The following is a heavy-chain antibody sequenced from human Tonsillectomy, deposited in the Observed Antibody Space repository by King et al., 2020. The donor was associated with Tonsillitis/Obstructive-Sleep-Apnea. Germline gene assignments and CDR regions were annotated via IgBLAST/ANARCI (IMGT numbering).Heavy chain of an antibody. D-gene: IGHD3/OR15-3a*01. V-gene: IGHV4-34*01. CDR3: ARGRGVLDHSPGY. CDR2: INHSGST. Sequence: VQLQQWGAGLLKPSETLSLTCAVYGGSFSGYYWSWIRQPPGKGLEWIGEINHSGSTNYNPSLKSRVTISVDTSKNQFSLKLSSVTAADTAVYYCARGRGVLDHSPGYWGQGTLVTVSS. J-gene: IGHJ4*02. CDR1: GGSFSGYY.